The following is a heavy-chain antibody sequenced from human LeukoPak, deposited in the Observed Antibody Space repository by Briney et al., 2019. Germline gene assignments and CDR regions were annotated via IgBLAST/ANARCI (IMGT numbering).Heavy chain of an antibody. D-gene: IGHD6-6*01. CDR2: INPTGGST. CDR1: GYTFTTYA. V-gene: IGHV1-46*01. CDR3: ARTAARRFDY. Sequence: ASVKVSCKASGYTFTTYAMHWVRQAPGQGLEWMGIINPTGGSTTYAQKFQGRVTMTRDTSTSTVYMELSSLRSDDTAVYYCARTAARRFDYWGQGTLVTVSS. J-gene: IGHJ4*02.